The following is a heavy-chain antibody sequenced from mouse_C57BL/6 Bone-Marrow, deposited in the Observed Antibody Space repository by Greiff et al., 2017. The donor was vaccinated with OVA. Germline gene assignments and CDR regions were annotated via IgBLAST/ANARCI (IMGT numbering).Heavy chain of an antibody. CDR2: IYPGDGDT. CDR3: ARGGSKRYFDV. Sequence: QVQLKESGPELVKPGASVKISCKASGYAFSSSWMNWVQQRPGKGLEWIGRIYPGDGDTNYNGTFKGRATLTADKSSSTAYMQLSSLTSEDSAVYVCARGGSKRYFDVWGTGTTVTVSS. V-gene: IGHV1-82*01. D-gene: IGHD2-5*01. J-gene: IGHJ1*03. CDR1: GYAFSSSW.